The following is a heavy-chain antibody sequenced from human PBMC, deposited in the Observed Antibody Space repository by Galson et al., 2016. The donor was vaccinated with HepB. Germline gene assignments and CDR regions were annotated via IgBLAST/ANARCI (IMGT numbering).Heavy chain of an antibody. J-gene: IGHJ4*02. D-gene: IGHD2-21*02. CDR3: AKVDCGGDCKRFDY. CDR1: GFTFGNYV. CDR2: ITNIGGNT. V-gene: IGHV3-23*01. Sequence: SLRLSCAASGFTFGNYVMSWVRQAPGKGLESVSSITNIGGNTYYADSVKGRFTTSRDNSKNTLYLQMSSLGAEDTALYYCAKVDCGGDCKRFDYWGQGTLVTVSS.